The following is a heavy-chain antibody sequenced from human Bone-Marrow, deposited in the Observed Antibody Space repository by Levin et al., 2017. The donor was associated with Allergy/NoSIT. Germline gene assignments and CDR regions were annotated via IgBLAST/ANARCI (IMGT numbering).Heavy chain of an antibody. V-gene: IGHV3-23*01. CDR1: RFTFSNYA. D-gene: IGHD2/OR15-2a*01. CDR2: ITSSGVST. CDR3: AKLGPTILSAMDV. J-gene: IGHJ6*02. Sequence: PGGSLRLSCAASRFTFSNYAMTWVRQAPGKGLEWVSTITSSGVSTFYADSVKGRFTISRDNSKDTLYLQMNSLRAEDTAIYYCAKLGPTILSAMDVWGQGTTVTVSS.